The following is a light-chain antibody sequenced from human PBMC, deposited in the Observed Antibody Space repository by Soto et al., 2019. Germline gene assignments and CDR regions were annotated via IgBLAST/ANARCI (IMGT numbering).Light chain of an antibody. CDR3: QQYNNWPAIP. J-gene: IGKJ5*01. CDR1: QSVSSH. V-gene: IGKV3-15*01. CDR2: GVS. Sequence: VVMTQSPATLSVSPGGRATLSCRASQSVSSHLPWFLPTPGQAPRFPISGVSTWATVVPAWFSGSGSGTEFILIISSLHSEDFGVCYCQQYNNWPAIPFRQGNRME.